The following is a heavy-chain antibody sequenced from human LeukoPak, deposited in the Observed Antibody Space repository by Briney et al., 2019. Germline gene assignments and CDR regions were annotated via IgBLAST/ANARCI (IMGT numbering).Heavy chain of an antibody. CDR3: AKDFRCASALCEFDY. CDR1: GFTFSSYA. D-gene: IGHD4/OR15-4a*01. J-gene: IGHJ4*02. V-gene: IGHV3-23*01. CDR2: ISGSGGST. Sequence: PGGSLRLSCAASGFTFSSYAMSWVRQAPGKGLEWVSGISGSGGSTDYADSVKGRFTISRDDSKNTLYLQMNSLRAEDTAVYLCAKDFRCASALCEFDYWGQGTLVTVSS.